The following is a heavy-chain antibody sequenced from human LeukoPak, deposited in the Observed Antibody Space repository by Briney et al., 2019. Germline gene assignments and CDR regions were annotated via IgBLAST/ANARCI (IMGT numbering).Heavy chain of an antibody. J-gene: IGHJ4*02. V-gene: IGHV3-30*03. D-gene: IGHD5-18*01. CDR3: ARLNLGYGYFLEATKRDY. Sequence: GRSLRLSCAASGFTFSSYGMHWVRRAPGKGLEWVAVISYDGSNKYYADSVKGRFTISRDNSKNTLYLQMNSLRAEDTAVYYCARLNLGYGYFLEATKRDYWGQGTLVTVSS. CDR2: ISYDGSNK. CDR1: GFTFSSYG.